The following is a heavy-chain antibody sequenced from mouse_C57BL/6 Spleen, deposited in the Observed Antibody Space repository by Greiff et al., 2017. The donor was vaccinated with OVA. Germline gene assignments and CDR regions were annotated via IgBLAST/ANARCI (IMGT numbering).Heavy chain of an antibody. V-gene: IGHV1-64*01. CDR1: GYTFTSYW. D-gene: IGHD2-4*01. CDR2: IHPNSGST. J-gene: IGHJ3*01. Sequence: QVQLQQPGAELVKPGASVKLSCKASGYTFTSYWMHWVKQRPGQGLEWIGMIHPNSGSTNYNEKFKSKATLTVDKSSSTAYMQLSSLTSEDSAVYYCARWDYDDDRFAYWGQGTLVTVSA. CDR3: ARWDYDDDRFAY.